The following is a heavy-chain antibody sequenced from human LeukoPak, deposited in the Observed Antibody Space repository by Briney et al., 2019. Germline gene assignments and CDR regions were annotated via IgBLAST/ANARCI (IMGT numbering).Heavy chain of an antibody. CDR3: ARGWSILRGGDWFDP. CDR2: VYHSGYT. CDR1: GYSISSGDY. J-gene: IGHJ5*02. D-gene: IGHD3-3*02. V-gene: IGHV4-38-2*02. Sequence: SETLSLTCTVSGYSISSGDYWGWIRQPPGKGLEWIGSVYHSGYTYYNPSLKSRVTISVDTSKNQFSLNLSSVTAADTAVYYCARGWSILRGGDWFDPWGQGTLVTASS.